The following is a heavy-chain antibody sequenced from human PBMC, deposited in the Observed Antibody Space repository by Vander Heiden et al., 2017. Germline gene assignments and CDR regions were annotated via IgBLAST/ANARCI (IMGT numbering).Heavy chain of an antibody. Sequence: QVQLVESGGGVVQPGRSLRLSCAASGFTLRTDAKTWVRQAPGKGLEWVAVISYDGTYKYYTDSVKGRFTISRDNSKNTLYLQMNSLRAEDTAVYYCAKGDCNSTSCYSYYYYGMDVWGQGTTVTVSS. D-gene: IGHD2-2*01. CDR2: ISYDGTYK. CDR1: GFTLRTDA. CDR3: AKGDCNSTSCYSYYYYGMDV. V-gene: IGHV3-30*18. J-gene: IGHJ6*02.